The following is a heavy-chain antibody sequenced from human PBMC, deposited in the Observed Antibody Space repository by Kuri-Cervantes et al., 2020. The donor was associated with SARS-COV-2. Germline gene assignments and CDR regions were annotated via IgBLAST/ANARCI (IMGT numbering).Heavy chain of an antibody. J-gene: IGHJ6*02. CDR1: GFTFSSYS. CDR2: ISSSSSYI. Sequence: GGSLRLSCAASGFTFSSYSMNWVRQAPGKGLEWVSSISSSSSYIYYADSVKGRFTISRDISKSTLYLQLNNLRPEDTAVYYCAKDRETGYFSGWSPALGMDVWGQGTTVTVSS. V-gene: IGHV3-21*06. D-gene: IGHD6-19*01. CDR3: AKDRETGYFSGWSPALGMDV.